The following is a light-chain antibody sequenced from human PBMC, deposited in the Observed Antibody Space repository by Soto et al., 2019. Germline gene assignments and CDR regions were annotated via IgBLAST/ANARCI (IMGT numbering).Light chain of an antibody. V-gene: IGKV3-15*01. CDR1: QSVSSN. CDR3: QQYNNWRA. Sequence: EIVMTQSPATLSVSPGERATLSCRASQSVSSNLAWYQQKPGQAPRLLIYGASTRATGIPARFSGSGSGTEFTLTISSLQSEDFAVYCCQQYNNWRAFGGGTKVEIK. CDR2: GAS. J-gene: IGKJ4*01.